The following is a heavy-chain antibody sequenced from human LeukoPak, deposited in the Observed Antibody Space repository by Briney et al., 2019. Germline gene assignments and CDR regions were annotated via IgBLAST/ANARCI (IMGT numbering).Heavy chain of an antibody. V-gene: IGHV1-69*01. Sequence: GASVKVSCKASGGTFSSYAISWVRQAPGQGLEWMGGIIPIFGTANYAQKFQGRVTITADESTSTAYMELSSLRSEDTAVYYCAREADMYYYDSSGYHPFVYFDYWGQGTLVTASS. J-gene: IGHJ4*02. D-gene: IGHD3-22*01. CDR3: AREADMYYYDSSGYHPFVYFDY. CDR1: GGTFSSYA. CDR2: IIPIFGTA.